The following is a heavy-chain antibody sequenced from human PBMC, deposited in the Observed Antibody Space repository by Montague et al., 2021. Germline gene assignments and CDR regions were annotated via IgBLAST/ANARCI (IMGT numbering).Heavy chain of an antibody. J-gene: IGHJ4*02. V-gene: IGHV4-34*01. Sequence: SETLSLTCAVSGGSFNNYYWSWIRQPPGQGLEWIGDITHNGRTNSNPSLKSRVTLSVDTSKSHFSLNLTSVTAADTAVYFCARRSRSTVTGRFDLWGEGTMVTVSS. CDR1: GGSFNNYY. CDR2: ITHNGRT. D-gene: IGHD4-11*01. CDR3: ARRSRSTVTGRFDL.